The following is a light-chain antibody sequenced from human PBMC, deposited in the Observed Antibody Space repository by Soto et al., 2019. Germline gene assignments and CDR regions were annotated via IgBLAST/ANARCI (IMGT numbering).Light chain of an antibody. CDR3: QQVDRPPLT. J-gene: IGKJ4*01. CDR1: QDITKY. V-gene: IGKV1-9*01. Sequence: DIQLTQSPSFLSASIGDRVSLSCRASQDITKYLAWFHQKPGRAPKLLTYSASTVHVGVTARFSGGGSVTEFNLTITSLQAEDFATYYCQQVDRPPLTFGGGTKVEIK. CDR2: SAS.